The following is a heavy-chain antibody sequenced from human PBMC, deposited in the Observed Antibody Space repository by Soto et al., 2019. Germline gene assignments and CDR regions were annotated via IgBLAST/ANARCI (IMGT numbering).Heavy chain of an antibody. Sequence: GASVKVSCKASGYTFTSYGISWVRQAPGQGLEWMGWISAYNGNTNYAQKLQGRVTMTTDTSTSTAYMELRSLRSDDTAVYYCALGYCSGGSCYGSDYWGQGTLVTVSS. J-gene: IGHJ4*02. CDR2: ISAYNGNT. CDR1: GYTFTSYG. CDR3: ALGYCSGGSCYGSDY. D-gene: IGHD2-15*01. V-gene: IGHV1-18*04.